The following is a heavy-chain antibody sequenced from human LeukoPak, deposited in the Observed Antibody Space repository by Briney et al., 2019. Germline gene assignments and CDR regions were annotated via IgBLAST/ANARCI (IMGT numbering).Heavy chain of an antibody. CDR1: GGSFSDYY. J-gene: IGHJ4*02. D-gene: IGHD1-7*01. Sequence: SETLSLTCAVYGGSFSDYYWSWIRQPPGKGLEWIGEINHSGSTNYNPSLKSRVTISVDTSKNQFSLKLSSVTAADTAVYYCARGPRGNWNYGQIDYWGKETLVTVSS. V-gene: IGHV4-34*01. CDR2: INHSGST. CDR3: ARGPRGNWNYGQIDY.